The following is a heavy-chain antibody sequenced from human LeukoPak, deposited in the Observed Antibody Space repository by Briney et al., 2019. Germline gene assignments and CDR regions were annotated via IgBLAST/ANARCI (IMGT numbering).Heavy chain of an antibody. CDR2: ISDSGDIT. Sequence: GGSLRLSCAASGFAFSNQAMGWVRQASGKGLEWVSVISDSGDITYYADSVKGRFTISRDNSRNTLFLQMNSLRADDTAVYYCAKDARRTSGWYFFDYWGQGTLVTVSS. D-gene: IGHD6-19*01. V-gene: IGHV3-23*01. J-gene: IGHJ4*02. CDR3: AKDARRTSGWYFFDY. CDR1: GFAFSNQA.